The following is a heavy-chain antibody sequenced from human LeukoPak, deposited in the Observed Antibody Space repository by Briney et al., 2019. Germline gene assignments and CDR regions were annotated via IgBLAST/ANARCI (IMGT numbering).Heavy chain of an antibody. V-gene: IGHV4-59*01. J-gene: IGHJ5*02. CDR2: INFSGTT. CDR1: SGSISSYY. CDR3: AACRDEFGDYGFTS. D-gene: IGHD4-17*01. Sequence: SETLSLTCTVSSGSISSYYWSWIRQPPGEGLEWIGYINFSGTTKYNPSLKSRVTISADTSKNLFSLKLTSVTAADTAVSYCAACRDEFGDYGFTSWGQGTLVTVSS.